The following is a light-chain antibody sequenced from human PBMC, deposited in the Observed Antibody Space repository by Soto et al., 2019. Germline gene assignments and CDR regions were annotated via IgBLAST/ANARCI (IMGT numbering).Light chain of an antibody. V-gene: IGKV3-11*01. CDR1: QSVANF. Sequence: IVLTQSPDTLSLSLRERATVSCRASQSVANFLAWYQQKPGQAPRLLIYDASTRATGIPARFSGSGSGTDFALTISGLGPEDFAVYYWQVRSVLSFGGGTKVEIK. J-gene: IGKJ4*01. CDR3: QVRSVLS. CDR2: DAS.